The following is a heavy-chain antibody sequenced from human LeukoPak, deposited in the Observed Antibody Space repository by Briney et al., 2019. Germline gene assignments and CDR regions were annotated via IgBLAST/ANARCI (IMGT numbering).Heavy chain of an antibody. J-gene: IGHJ5*02. D-gene: IGHD2-15*01. CDR1: GFTFSTYW. CDR2: ISGSGGST. CDR3: AKDLPLGYWPRTPLVLNYFDP. V-gene: IGHV3-23*01. Sequence: GGSLRLSCAASGFTFSTYWMSWVRQAPGKGLEWVSAISGSGGSTYYADSMQGRFTVSRDNSKNTLYLQIGSLRAEDTAVYYCAKDLPLGYWPRTPLVLNYFDPWGQGTLVTVSS.